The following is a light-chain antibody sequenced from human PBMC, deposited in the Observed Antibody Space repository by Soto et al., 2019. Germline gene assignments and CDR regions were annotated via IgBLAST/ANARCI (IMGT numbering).Light chain of an antibody. V-gene: IGKV3-20*01. CDR2: GAS. CDR1: QSINSF. CDR3: QQYGRSPPT. Sequence: EIVFTQSPGTLSLTQGEGATLSCRASQSINSFLAWYQQRRGQAPRLLIHGASNRATGIPARFSGSGSGTDFTLTISRLEPEDFAVYYCQQYGRSPPTFGQGTKVDIK. J-gene: IGKJ1*01.